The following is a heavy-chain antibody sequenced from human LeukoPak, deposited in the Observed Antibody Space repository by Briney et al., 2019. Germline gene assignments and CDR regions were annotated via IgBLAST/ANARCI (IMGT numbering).Heavy chain of an antibody. Sequence: GGSLRLSCAASGFTFSSYWMSWVRLAPGKGLEWVASIKQDGSEKYSVDSVKGRFTISRDNAKNSLYLQMNSLRAEDTAVYYCARNGFDDSSGYSLRRFDYWGQGTLVTVSS. CDR2: IKQDGSEK. CDR3: ARNGFDDSSGYSLRRFDY. CDR1: GFTFSSYW. V-gene: IGHV3-7*01. D-gene: IGHD3-22*01. J-gene: IGHJ4*02.